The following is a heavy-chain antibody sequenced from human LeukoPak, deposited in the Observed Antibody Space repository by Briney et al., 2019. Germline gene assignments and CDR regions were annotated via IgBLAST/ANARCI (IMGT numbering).Heavy chain of an antibody. CDR2: IYYSGST. V-gene: IGHV4-31*03. D-gene: IGHD3-9*01. J-gene: IGHJ6*04. CDR1: GGSISSGGYY. CDR3: AKDEVRYFDWSHHYYGMDV. Sequence: KSSETLSLTCTVSGGSISSGGYYWGWIRQHPGKGLEWIVYIYYSGSTYDNPSLKSRVTISVDTSKNQFSLKLSSVTAADTAVYYCAKDEVRYFDWSHHYYGMDVWGKGTTVTVSS.